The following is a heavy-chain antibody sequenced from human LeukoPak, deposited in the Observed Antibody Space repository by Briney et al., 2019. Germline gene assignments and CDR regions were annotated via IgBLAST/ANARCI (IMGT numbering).Heavy chain of an antibody. CDR1: GFTFSSYG. Sequence: PGGSLRPSCAASGFTFSSYGMHWVRQAPGKGLEWVAFIRYDGSNKYYADSVKGRFTISRDNSKNTLYLQMNSLRAEDTAVYYCAKEMAVARYYFDYWGQGTLVTVSS. J-gene: IGHJ4*02. V-gene: IGHV3-30*02. CDR2: IRYDGSNK. CDR3: AKEMAVARYYFDY. D-gene: IGHD6-19*01.